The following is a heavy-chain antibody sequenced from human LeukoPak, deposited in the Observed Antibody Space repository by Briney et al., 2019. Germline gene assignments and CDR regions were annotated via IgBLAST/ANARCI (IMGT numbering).Heavy chain of an antibody. D-gene: IGHD4-17*01. V-gene: IGHV2-5*02. Sequence: TLSLTCAVSGGSISSNSYYWGWIRQPPGKALEWLALIYWDDDKRYSPSLKSRITITKDTSKNQVVLTMTNMDPVDTATYYCAHYDYGDSPTVDYFDYWGQGALVTVSS. CDR3: AHYDYGDSPTVDYFDY. CDR2: IYWDDDK. J-gene: IGHJ4*02. CDR1: GGSISSNSYY.